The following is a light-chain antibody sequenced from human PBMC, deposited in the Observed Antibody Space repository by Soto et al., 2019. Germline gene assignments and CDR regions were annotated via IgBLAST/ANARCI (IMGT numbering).Light chain of an antibody. CDR1: QGISNY. J-gene: IGKJ3*01. V-gene: IGKV1-27*01. CDR2: AAS. Sequence: DIQMTQSPSSLSASVGDRVTITCRASQGISNYVAWYQQKPGKVPKLLISAASTLQSGVSSRFSGRGSGTDFSLTSSSLQPEDVATYYCQKYDTVPLTFGPGTKVDFK. CDR3: QKYDTVPLT.